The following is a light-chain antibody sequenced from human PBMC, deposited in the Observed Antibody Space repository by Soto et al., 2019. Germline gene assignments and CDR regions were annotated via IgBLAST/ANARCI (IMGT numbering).Light chain of an antibody. V-gene: IGLV2-14*03. CDR1: ISDVGGYNF. CDR3: SSFTGSNYV. J-gene: IGLJ1*01. CDR2: DVS. Sequence: QSALTQPASVSGSPGQSITISCTGTISDVGGYNFVSWYQQYPGKAPKLMICDVSNLPSGVSNRFYGSKSGNTASLTISGLQAEDEADYYCSSFTGSNYVFGTGTKLTVL.